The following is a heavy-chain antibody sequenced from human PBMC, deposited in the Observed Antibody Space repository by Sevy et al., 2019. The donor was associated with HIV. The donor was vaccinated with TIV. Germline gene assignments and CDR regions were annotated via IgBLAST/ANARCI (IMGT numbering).Heavy chain of an antibody. CDR3: ARGPTPPAYGENGIDY. V-gene: IGHV4-34*01. CDR1: GGSFSGYY. D-gene: IGHD4-17*01. CDR2: INHSGST. J-gene: IGHJ4*02. Sequence: SETLSLTCAVYGGSFSGYYWSWIRQPPGKGLEWIGEINHSGSTNYNPSLTSRVTISVDTSKNQFSLKLRAVTAADTAVYYCARGPTPPAYGENGIDYWGQGTLVTVSS.